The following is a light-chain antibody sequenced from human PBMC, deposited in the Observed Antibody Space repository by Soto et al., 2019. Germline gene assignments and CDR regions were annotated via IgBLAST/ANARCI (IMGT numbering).Light chain of an antibody. V-gene: IGLV4-69*01. Sequence: QLVLTQSPSASASLGASVKLTCTLSRGHSSYAIAWHHQQPEKGPRYLMKLDSDGSHTKGDAIPDRFSGSSSGAERYLTISSLQSEDEAVYYCQTWGTGIHVVFGGGTKLTVL. CDR1: RGHSSYA. CDR2: LDSDGSH. CDR3: QTWGTGIHVV. J-gene: IGLJ2*01.